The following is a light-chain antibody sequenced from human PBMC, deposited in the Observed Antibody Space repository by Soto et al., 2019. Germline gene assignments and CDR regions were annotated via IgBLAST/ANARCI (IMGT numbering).Light chain of an antibody. CDR1: SSNIGAGYD. Sequence: QAVVTQPPSVSGAPGQRVTISCTGSSSNIGAGYDVHWYQQLPGTAPKLLIYGNSNRPSGVPDRFSGSKSGTSASLAITGLQAEDEADDYCQSYDSSLSGSGVFGGGTQLTVL. V-gene: IGLV1-40*01. CDR2: GNS. CDR3: QSYDSSLSGSGV. J-gene: IGLJ3*02.